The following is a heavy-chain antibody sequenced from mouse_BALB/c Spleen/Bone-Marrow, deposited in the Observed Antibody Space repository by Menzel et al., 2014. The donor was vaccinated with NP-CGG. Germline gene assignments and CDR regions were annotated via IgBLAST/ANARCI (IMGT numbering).Heavy chain of an antibody. CDR3: TRLTYYGLTDY. CDR1: GFDFSRYW. D-gene: IGHD1-2*01. CDR2: INPESGTI. J-gene: IGHJ2*01. Sequence: EVQLLEPGGGLVQPGGSLKLSCTVSGFDFSRYWMRWVRQAPGKGLQWIGEINPESGTINYTPSLKDKAIISRDNAKNTLYLQMNKVRSEDTALYYCTRLTYYGLTDYWGQGTTLTVSS. V-gene: IGHV4-1*02.